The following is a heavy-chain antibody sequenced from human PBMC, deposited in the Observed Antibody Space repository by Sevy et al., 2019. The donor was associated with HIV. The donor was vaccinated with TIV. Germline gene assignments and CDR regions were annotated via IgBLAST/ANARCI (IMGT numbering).Heavy chain of an antibody. V-gene: IGHV3-73*01. D-gene: IGHD1-7*01. CDR1: GFTFSGSA. Sequence: GGSLRLSCAASGFTFSGSAMHWVRQASGKGLEWVGRIRSKANSYATAYAASVKGRFTISRDDSKKTAYLQMNSLKTEDTAVYFCTRHVPDLKGTGTGYYYYGMDVLGQGTTVTVSS. CDR2: IRSKANSYAT. J-gene: IGHJ6*02. CDR3: TRHVPDLKGTGTGYYYYGMDV.